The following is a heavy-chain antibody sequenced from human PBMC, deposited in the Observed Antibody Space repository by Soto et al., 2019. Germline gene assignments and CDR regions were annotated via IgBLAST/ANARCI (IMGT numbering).Heavy chain of an antibody. D-gene: IGHD6-13*01. CDR1: GGSFSGYY. V-gene: IGHV4-34*01. CDR2: INHSGST. J-gene: IGHJ6*02. Sequence: SETLSLTCAVYGGSFSGYYWSWIRQPPGKGLEWIGEINHSGSTNYNPSLKSRVTISVDTSKNQFSLKLSSVTAADTAVYYCASRKQQLVQWGYYYYGMDVWGQGTTVTVSS. CDR3: ASRKQQLVQWGYYYYGMDV.